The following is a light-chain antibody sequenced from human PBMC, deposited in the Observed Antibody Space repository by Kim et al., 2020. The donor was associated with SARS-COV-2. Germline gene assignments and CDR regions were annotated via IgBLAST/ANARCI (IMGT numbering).Light chain of an antibody. CDR3: QTWGTGINWV. Sequence: QPVLTQPPSASASLGASVKLTCTLSSGHSNYVIAWHQHQPEKGPRYLMNLTSDGYHTKGDGIPDRFSGSSSGAERYLTISSLQSDDEADYYCQTWGTGINWVFGGGTQLTVL. J-gene: IGLJ3*02. CDR1: SGHSNYV. V-gene: IGLV4-69*01. CDR2: LTSDGYH.